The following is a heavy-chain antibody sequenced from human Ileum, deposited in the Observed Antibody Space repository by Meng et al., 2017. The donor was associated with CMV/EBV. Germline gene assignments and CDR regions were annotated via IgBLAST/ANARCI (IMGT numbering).Heavy chain of an antibody. J-gene: IGHJ5*02. Sequence: GPFSSYAIRWVRPAPGQGLEWMGGIIPIFGTANYAQQFQGRVTITTDESTSTAYMELSSLRSEDTAVYYCARAHSIRGYYYDSSGSWGQGTLVTVSS. CDR1: GPFSSYA. V-gene: IGHV1-69*05. D-gene: IGHD3-22*01. CDR2: IIPIFGTA. CDR3: ARAHSIRGYYYDSSGS.